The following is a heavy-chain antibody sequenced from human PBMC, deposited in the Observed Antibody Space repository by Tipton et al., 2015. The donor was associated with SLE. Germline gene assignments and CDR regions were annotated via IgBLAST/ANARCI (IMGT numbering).Heavy chain of an antibody. D-gene: IGHD2-15*01. Sequence: RSLRLSCTASGFSFGDYAMSWVRQAPGKGLEWVGFIRSKDYGGTPEYAASVRGRFTISRDDFKSIAYLQMNGLKTEDTAVYYCTRMTCSGGTCPDEFWGQGTLVTASS. CDR2: IRSKDYGGTP. V-gene: IGHV3-49*04. J-gene: IGHJ4*02. CDR1: GFSFGDYA. CDR3: TRMTCSGGTCPDEF.